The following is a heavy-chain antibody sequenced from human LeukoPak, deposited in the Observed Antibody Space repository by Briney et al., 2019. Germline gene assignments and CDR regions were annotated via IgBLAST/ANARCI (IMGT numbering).Heavy chain of an antibody. Sequence: GGSLRLSCAASGFTFSSYTMNWVRQAPGKGLEWVSSITRSGGYISYADSVKGRFTISRDNAKNSLYLQMNSLRAEDTAVYYCASSLHRYYGSGSYSDYWGQGTLVTVSS. CDR1: GFTFSSYT. V-gene: IGHV3-21*01. CDR2: ITRSGGYI. D-gene: IGHD3-10*01. J-gene: IGHJ4*02. CDR3: ASSLHRYYGSGSYSDY.